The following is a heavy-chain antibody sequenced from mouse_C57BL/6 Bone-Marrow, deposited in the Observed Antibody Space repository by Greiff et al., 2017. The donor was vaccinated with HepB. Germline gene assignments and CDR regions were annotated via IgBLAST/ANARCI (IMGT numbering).Heavy chain of an antibody. CDR1: GFSLTSYA. V-gene: IGHV2-9-1*01. J-gene: IGHJ4*01. CDR3: ASKGDYYGNYPMDY. CDR2: IWTGGGT. Sequence: VKLVESGPGLVAPSQSLSITCTVSGFSLTSYAISWVRQPPGKGLEWLGVIWTGGGTNYNSALKSRLSISKDNSKSQVFLKMNSLQTDDTARYYCASKGDYYGNYPMDYWGQGTSVTVSS. D-gene: IGHD2-1*01.